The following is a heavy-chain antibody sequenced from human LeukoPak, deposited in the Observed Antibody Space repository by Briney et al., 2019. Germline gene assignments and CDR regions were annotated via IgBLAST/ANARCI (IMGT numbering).Heavy chain of an antibody. CDR1: GFTFSNYG. J-gene: IGHJ3*02. CDR3: ARADYGDYVTAFDI. D-gene: IGHD4-17*01. CDR2: IRYDGSNK. Sequence: GGSLRLSCAASGFTFSNYGMHWVRQAPGKGLEWVAFIRYDGSNKYFADSVKGRFTISRDNSNNMLFLQMNSLRAEDTAVYYCARADYGDYVTAFDIWGQGTMVTVSS. V-gene: IGHV3-30*02.